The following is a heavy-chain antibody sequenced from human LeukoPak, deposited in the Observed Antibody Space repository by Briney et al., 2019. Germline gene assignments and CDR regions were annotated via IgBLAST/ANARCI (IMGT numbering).Heavy chain of an antibody. J-gene: IGHJ4*02. CDR1: GYTFTSYG. CDR2: ISAYNGNT. D-gene: IGHD5-24*01. Sequence: ASVKVSCKASGYTFTSYGISWVRQAPGQGLEWMGWISAYNGNTNYAQKLQGRVTMTTDTSTSTAYMELRSLRSDDTAVYYRARPERARDGLKGGYFDYWGQGTLVTVSS. V-gene: IGHV1-18*01. CDR3: ARPERARDGLKGGYFDY.